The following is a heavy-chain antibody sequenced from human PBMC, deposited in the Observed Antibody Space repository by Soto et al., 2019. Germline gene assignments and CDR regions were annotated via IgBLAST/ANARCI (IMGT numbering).Heavy chain of an antibody. CDR2: IYPGDSDT. J-gene: IGHJ6*02. V-gene: IGHV5-51*01. Sequence: DSLMVSCKGSGDTFTNYWSGLVRQMTGKGLEWMGIIYPGDSDTKYNPPFQGQVTISADKSITTTYLRWTSLKASDTVIYYCVASIFSYGMDVWAQGTTVTVSS. CDR3: VASIFSYGMDV. CDR1: GDTFTNYW.